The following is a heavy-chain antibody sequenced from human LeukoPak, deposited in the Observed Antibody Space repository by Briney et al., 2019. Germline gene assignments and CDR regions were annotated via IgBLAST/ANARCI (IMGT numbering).Heavy chain of an antibody. CDR2: INPNSGGT. V-gene: IGHV1-2*02. CDR3: ARGRRPIAAAGTGNWFDP. CDR1: GYTFTGYY. J-gene: IGHJ5*02. D-gene: IGHD6-13*01. Sequence: ASVKVSCKASGYTFTGYYMHWVRQAPGQGLVWMGWINPNSGGTNYAQKFQGRVTMTRDTSISTAYMELSRLRSDDTAVYYCARGRRPIAAAGTGNWFDPWGQGTLVTVSS.